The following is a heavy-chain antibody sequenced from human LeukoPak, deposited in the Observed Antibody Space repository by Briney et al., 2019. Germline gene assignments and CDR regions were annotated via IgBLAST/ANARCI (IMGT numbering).Heavy chain of an antibody. CDR3: ARVISGPGHYYFDY. V-gene: IGHV1-69*05. J-gene: IGHJ4*02. CDR1: GGTFSSYA. D-gene: IGHD3-10*01. CDR2: IIPIFGTA. Sequence: SVKVSCKASGGTFSSYAISWVRQAPGQGPEWMGGIIPIFGTANYAQKFQGRVTITTDESTSTAYMELSSLRSEDTAVYYCARVISGPGHYYFDYWGQGTLVTVSS.